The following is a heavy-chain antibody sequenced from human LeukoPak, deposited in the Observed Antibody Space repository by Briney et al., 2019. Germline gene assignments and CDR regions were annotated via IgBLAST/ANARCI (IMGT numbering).Heavy chain of an antibody. J-gene: IGHJ4*02. CDR1: GYTFTGYY. CDR3: ARDPGGGSYYEYYFDY. V-gene: IGHV1-2*02. D-gene: IGHD1-26*01. CDR2: INAKSGGT. Sequence: ASVKVSCKASGYTFTGYYMHWVRQAPGQGLEWMGWINAKSGGTNYAQKFQGRVTMTRDTSISTAYMELSRLRSDDTAVYYCARDPGGGSYYEYYFDYWGQGTLVTVSS.